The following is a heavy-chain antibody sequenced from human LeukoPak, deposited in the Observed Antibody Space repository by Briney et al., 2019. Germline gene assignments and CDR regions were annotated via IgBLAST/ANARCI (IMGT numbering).Heavy chain of an antibody. CDR3: ASTSDYGDYYDY. Sequence: PGGSLRLSSAASGFTFSDYYMSWIRQAPGKGLEWVSYISSSGSTIYYADSVKGRFTISRDNAKNSLYLQMNSLRAEDTAVYYCASTSDYGDYYDYWGQGTLVTVSS. CDR1: GFTFSDYY. D-gene: IGHD4-17*01. J-gene: IGHJ4*02. CDR2: ISSSGSTI. V-gene: IGHV3-11*04.